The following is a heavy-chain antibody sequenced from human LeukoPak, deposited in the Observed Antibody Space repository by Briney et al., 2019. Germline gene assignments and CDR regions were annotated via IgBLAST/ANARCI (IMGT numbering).Heavy chain of an antibody. CDR2: INIGGTNT. J-gene: IGHJ5*02. Sequence: PGGSLRLSCAASGFTFNDYYMSWIRQAPGKGLEWLSYINIGGTNTHYADAVKGRFTISRDNAKKSLYLEMNNLRAEDTAVYYCATDGAGFDTWGQGVLVTVSS. CDR1: GFTFNDYY. CDR3: ATDGAGFDT. V-gene: IGHV3-11*01.